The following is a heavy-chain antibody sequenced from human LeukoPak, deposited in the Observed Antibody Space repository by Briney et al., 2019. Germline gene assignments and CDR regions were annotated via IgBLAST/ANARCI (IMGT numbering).Heavy chain of an antibody. CDR1: GFTFSSYW. Sequence: GGSLRLSCAASGFTFSSYWMHWVRQAPGKGLVWDSRINSDGSTTTYADSVKGRFTISRDNAKNTLYLQMNSLRAEDTAVYYCATSRTFDYWGQGTLVTVSS. D-gene: IGHD6-13*01. J-gene: IGHJ4*02. CDR3: ATSRTFDY. CDR2: INSDGSTT. V-gene: IGHV3-74*01.